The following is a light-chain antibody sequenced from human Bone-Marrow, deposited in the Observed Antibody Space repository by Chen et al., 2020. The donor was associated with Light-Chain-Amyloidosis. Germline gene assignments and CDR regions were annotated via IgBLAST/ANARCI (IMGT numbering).Light chain of an antibody. CDR2: TAS. J-gene: IGKJ4*01. CDR3: QQSYSTPT. Sequence: DIQMTKSPSSLSASVGDRVTITCRASQSITKFLNWYQQKPGKGPKLLIYTASSLQSGVPSRFSGSGSGTDFSLTISSVQPEDLATYYCQQSYSTPTFGGGTKLEIK. V-gene: IGKV1-39*01. CDR1: QSITKF.